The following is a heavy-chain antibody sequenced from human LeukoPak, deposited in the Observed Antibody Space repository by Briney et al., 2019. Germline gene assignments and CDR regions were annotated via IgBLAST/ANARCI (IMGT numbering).Heavy chain of an antibody. V-gene: IGHV4-38-2*01. CDR2: IYHSGST. CDR1: GYSISSGYY. D-gene: IGHD1-20*01. Sequence: SETLSLTCAVSGYSISSGYYWGWIRQPPGKGLEWIGSIYHSGSTYYNPSLKSRVTISVDTSKNQFSLRLSSVTAADTAVYYCARGRLKSITGTLPRFDPWGQGTLVTVSS. CDR3: ARGRLKSITGTLPRFDP. J-gene: IGHJ5*02.